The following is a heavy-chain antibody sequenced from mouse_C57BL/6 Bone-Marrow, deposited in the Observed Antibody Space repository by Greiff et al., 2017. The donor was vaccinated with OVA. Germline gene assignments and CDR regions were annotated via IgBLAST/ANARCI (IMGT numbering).Heavy chain of an antibody. CDR1: GFTFSDFY. Sequence: EVQVVESGGGLVQSGRSLRLSCATSGFTFSDFYMAWVRQAPGKGLEWIAASRNKANDYTTEYSASVKGRFIVSRDTSQSILYLQMNALRAEDTTIYYCARDLYGSSAYWGQGTLVTVSA. CDR3: ARDLYGSSAY. V-gene: IGHV7-1*01. J-gene: IGHJ3*01. CDR2: SRNKANDYTT. D-gene: IGHD1-1*01.